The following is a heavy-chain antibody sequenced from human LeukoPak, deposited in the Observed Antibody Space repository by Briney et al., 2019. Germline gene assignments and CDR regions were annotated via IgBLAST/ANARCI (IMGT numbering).Heavy chain of an antibody. CDR2: IYYIGST. Sequence: SETLSLTCTVSGGSISIYYWSWIRQPPGKGLEWVGYIYYIGSTNYNPFLKSRVTISVDTSKTQFSLKLSSVTAADTAVYYCARWRKQWLGDSRNNWFDPWGEGTLVTVSS. CDR3: ARWRKQWLGDSRNNWFDP. J-gene: IGHJ5*02. CDR1: GGSISIYY. D-gene: IGHD6-19*01. V-gene: IGHV4-59*08.